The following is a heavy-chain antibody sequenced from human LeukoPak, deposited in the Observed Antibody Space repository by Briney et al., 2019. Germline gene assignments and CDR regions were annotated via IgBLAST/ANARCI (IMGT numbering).Heavy chain of an antibody. CDR3: ARHRLGGYSYGYSGDFDY. J-gene: IGHJ4*02. CDR1: GGSFSGYY. Sequence: PSETLSLTCAVYGGSFSGYYWSWIRQPPGKGLEWIGEINHSGSTNYNPSLKSRVTISVDTSRNQFSLKLGSVTAADTAVYYCARHRLGGYSYGYSGDFDYWGQGTLVTVSS. V-gene: IGHV4-34*01. CDR2: INHSGST. D-gene: IGHD5-18*01.